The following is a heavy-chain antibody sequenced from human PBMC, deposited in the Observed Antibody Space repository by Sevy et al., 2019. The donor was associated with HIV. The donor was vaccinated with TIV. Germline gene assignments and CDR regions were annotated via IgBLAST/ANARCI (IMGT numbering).Heavy chain of an antibody. CDR3: ARALPPGRYSSSWHGYYGMDV. Sequence: SETLSLTCTVSGGSISSYYWSWIRQPPGKGLEWIGYIYYSGSTNYNPSLKSRVTISVDTSKNQFSLKLSFVTAADTAVYYCARALPPGRYSSSWHGYYGMDVWGQGTTVTVSS. D-gene: IGHD6-13*01. CDR1: GGSISSYY. J-gene: IGHJ6*02. CDR2: IYYSGST. V-gene: IGHV4-59*13.